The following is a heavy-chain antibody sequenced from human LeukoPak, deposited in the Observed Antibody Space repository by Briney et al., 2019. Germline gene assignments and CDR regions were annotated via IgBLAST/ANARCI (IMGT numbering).Heavy chain of an antibody. D-gene: IGHD6-6*01. Sequence: PSETLSLTCTVSGGSISSYYWSWIRQPPGKGLEWIGYIYYSGSTNYNPSLKSRVSISVDTSKNQFSLKLSSVTAADTAVYYCARVEYSSSSVWSGFQHWGQGTLVTVSS. CDR1: GGSISSYY. J-gene: IGHJ1*01. CDR3: ARVEYSSSSVWSGFQH. V-gene: IGHV4-59*01. CDR2: IYYSGST.